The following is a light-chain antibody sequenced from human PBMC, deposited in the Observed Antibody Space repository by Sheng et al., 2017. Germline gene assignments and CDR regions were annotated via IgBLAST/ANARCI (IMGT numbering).Light chain of an antibody. CDR3: QQRRNWPPLT. J-gene: IGKJ4*01. CDR2: DAF. Sequence: ETVLTQSPAILSLSPGERATLSCRASQNVDIYLAWYQQKPGQPPRLLIYDAFNRATGVPARFSGSGSGTDFTLTISSLEPEDFAVYYCQQRRNWPPLTFGGGPRWRSN. V-gene: IGKV3-11*01. CDR1: QNVDIY.